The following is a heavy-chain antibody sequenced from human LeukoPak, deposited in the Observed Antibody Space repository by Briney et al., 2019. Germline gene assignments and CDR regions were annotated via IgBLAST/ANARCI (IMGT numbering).Heavy chain of an antibody. CDR1: GGSISSGGYS. D-gene: IGHD4-17*01. V-gene: IGHV4-34*01. CDR2: INHSGST. Sequence: SETLSLTCAVSGGSISSGGYSWSWIRQPPGKGLEWIGEINHSGSTNYNPSLKSRVTISVDTSKNQFSLKLSSVTAADTAVYYCASSTVTTSYAFDIWGQGTMVTVSS. CDR3: ASSTVTTSYAFDI. J-gene: IGHJ3*02.